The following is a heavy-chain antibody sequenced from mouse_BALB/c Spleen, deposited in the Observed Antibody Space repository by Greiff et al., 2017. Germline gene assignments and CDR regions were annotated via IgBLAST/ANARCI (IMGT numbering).Heavy chain of an antibody. V-gene: IGHV1-84*02. D-gene: IGHD1-1*01. CDR1: GYTFPNYF. J-gene: IGHJ3*01. CDR2: IYPGSGNT. CDR3: AREDPTVSGFAY. Sequence: QLQQPGPGLVKPGASGKISCKASGYTFPNYFINWVKQKPGQGLEWIGWIYPGSGNTKYNEKFKGKATLTVDTSSSTAYMQLSSLTSEDTAVYFCAREDPTVSGFAYWGQGTLVTVSA.